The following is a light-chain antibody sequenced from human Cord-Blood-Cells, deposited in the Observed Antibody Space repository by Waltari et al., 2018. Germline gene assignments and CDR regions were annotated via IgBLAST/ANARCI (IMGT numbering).Light chain of an antibody. CDR2: VVS. CDR1: SSDVGGYHY. Sequence: QPALTQPAPVSGSPGQSITISCTGTSSDVGGYHYASWYQQHPGKAPNLMIYVVSNRPSGVSNRFSGSKSGNTASLTISGLQAEDEADYYCSSYTSSSTYVFGTGTKVTVL. V-gene: IGLV2-14*01. CDR3: SSYTSSSTYV. J-gene: IGLJ1*01.